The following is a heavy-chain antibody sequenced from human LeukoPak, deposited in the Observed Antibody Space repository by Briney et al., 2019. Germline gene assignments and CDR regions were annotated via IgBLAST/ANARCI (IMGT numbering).Heavy chain of an antibody. J-gene: IGHJ6*03. CDR3: ARVGWLKSHYYYYYMDV. D-gene: IGHD3-10*01. CDR1: GGSISSYY. V-gene: IGHV4-59*01. CDR2: IYYSGST. Sequence: SETLSLTCTVSGGSISSYYWSWIRQPPGKGLEWIGYIYYSGSTNYNPSLKSRVTISVDTSKNQFSLKLSSVTAADTAVYYCARVGWLKSHYYYYYMDVWGKGTTVTVSS.